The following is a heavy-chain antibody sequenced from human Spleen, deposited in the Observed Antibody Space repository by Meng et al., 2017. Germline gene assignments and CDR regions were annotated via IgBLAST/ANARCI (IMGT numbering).Heavy chain of an antibody. V-gene: IGHV3-21*01. Sequence: GESLKISCAASGFTFSSYAMSWVRQAPGKGLEWVSFISSSSSYIYYADSVKGRFTISRDNAKNSLYLQMNSLRAEDTAVYYCARDGYSSGWYDYWGQGTLVTVSS. CDR3: ARDGYSSGWYDY. D-gene: IGHD6-19*01. J-gene: IGHJ4*02. CDR2: ISSSSSYI. CDR1: GFTFSSYA.